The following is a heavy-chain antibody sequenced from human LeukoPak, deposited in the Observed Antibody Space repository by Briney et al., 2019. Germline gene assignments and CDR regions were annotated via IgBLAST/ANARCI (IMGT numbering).Heavy chain of an antibody. V-gene: IGHV3-30*02. D-gene: IGHD3-22*01. CDR3: AKPRGGTYYYDSSGYYY. J-gene: IGHJ4*02. CDR2: IRYDGSNK. CDR1: GFTFSSYG. Sequence: GGSLRLSCAASGFTFSSYGMHWVRQAPGKGLEWVAFIRYDGSNKYYADSVKGRFTISRDNSKNTLYLQMNSLRAEDTAVYYCAKPRGGTYYYDSSGYYYWGQGTLVTVSS.